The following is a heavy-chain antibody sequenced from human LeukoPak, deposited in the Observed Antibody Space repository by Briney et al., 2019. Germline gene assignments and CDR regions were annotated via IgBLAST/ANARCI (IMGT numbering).Heavy chain of an antibody. CDR2: ISHAGSNE. CDR3: AKAGRQWLLHFDY. D-gene: IGHD6-19*01. V-gene: IGHV3-30*18. CDR1: GFIFSSHG. J-gene: IGHJ4*02. Sequence: GGSLRLSCAASGFIFSSHGMHWIRQAPGKGLEWVALISHAGSNEYYAASVKGRFTISRDNSNNEFYLQMNSLRPEDTAVYYCAKAGRQWLLHFDYWGQGTLVTVSS.